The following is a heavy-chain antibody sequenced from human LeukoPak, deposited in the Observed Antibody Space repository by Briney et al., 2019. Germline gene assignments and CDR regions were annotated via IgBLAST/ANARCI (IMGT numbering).Heavy chain of an antibody. CDR1: GGSFSGYY. J-gene: IGHJ5*02. CDR2: INHSGST. V-gene: IGHV4-34*01. Sequence: SETLSLTYAVYGGSFSGYYWSWIRQPPGKGLEWIGEINHSGSTNYNPSLKSRVIISVDTSKNQFSLKLSSVTAADTAVYYCARRDSIVLMVYRGANWFDPWGQGTLVTVSS. CDR3: ARRDSIVLMVYRGANWFDP. D-gene: IGHD2-8*01.